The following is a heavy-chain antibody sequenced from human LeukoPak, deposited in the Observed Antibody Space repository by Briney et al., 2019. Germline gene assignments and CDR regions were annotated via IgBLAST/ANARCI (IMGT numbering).Heavy chain of an antibody. CDR2: IYSSGNT. CDR1: GDSISSYH. CDR3: ARDLMSRDYYGSGLNWFDP. J-gene: IGHJ5*02. V-gene: IGHV4-4*07. Sequence: SETLTLTCTVSGDSISSYHWSWIRQPAGKGLEWVGRIYSSGNTIYNPSLKSRVTMSVDTSKNQFSLKLSSVTAADTAVYYCARDLMSRDYYGSGLNWFDPWRQGTLVTVSS. D-gene: IGHD3-10*01.